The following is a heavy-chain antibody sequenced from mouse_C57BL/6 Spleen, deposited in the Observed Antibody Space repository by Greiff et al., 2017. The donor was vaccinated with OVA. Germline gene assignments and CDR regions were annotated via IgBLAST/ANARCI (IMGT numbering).Heavy chain of an antibody. CDR1: GYTFTDYY. D-gene: IGHD1-1*01. Sequence: VQLQQSGPELVKPGASVKISCKASGYTFTDYYMNWVKQSHGKSLEWIGDINPNNGGTSYNQKFKGKATLTVDKSSSTAYMELRSLTSEDSAVYYCARLGAVVAPGFAYWGQGTLVTVPA. J-gene: IGHJ3*01. CDR2: INPNNGGT. V-gene: IGHV1-26*01. CDR3: ARLGAVVAPGFAY.